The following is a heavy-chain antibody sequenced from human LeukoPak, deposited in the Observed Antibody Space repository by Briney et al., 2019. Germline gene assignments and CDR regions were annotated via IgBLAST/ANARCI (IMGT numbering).Heavy chain of an antibody. CDR2: ISSTSSDI. Sequence: GGSLRLSCAASGFTFSSYAMDWVRQAPGKGLEWVSCISSTSSDIHYADSVKGRFTISRDNAKNSLYLHMNSLRAEDTAVYYCAKARAVADNTPLDYWGQGTLVTVSS. D-gene: IGHD6-19*01. CDR1: GFTFSSYA. V-gene: IGHV3-21*01. CDR3: AKARAVADNTPLDY. J-gene: IGHJ4*02.